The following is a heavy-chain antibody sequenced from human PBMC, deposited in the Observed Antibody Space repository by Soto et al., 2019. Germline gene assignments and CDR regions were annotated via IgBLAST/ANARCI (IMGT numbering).Heavy chain of an antibody. D-gene: IGHD3-10*01. CDR3: AKDMENGYNPYYYYGMDV. CDR1: GFNFNDYG. Sequence: GGSLRLSCAASGFNFNDYGMHWVRQAPGKGLEWVSSISWNSVSIGYADSVKGRFTISRDNAKNSLYLQMNTLRAEHTALYYCAKDMENGYNPYYYYGMDVWGQGTTVTVSS. V-gene: IGHV3-9*01. J-gene: IGHJ6*02. CDR2: ISWNSVSI.